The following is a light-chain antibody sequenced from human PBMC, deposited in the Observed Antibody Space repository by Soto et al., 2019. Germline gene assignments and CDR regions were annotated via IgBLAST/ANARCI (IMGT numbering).Light chain of an antibody. J-gene: IGLJ1*01. CDR2: DVT. Sequence: QSALAQPASVSGSPGQSITISCTGTSSDVGGYNYVSWYQQHPGKAPKFIIYDVTNRPSGVSNRFSGSKSGNTASLTISGLQAEDEADYYCSSYRSSSARYVFGTATKLPVL. CDR1: SSDVGGYNY. CDR3: SSYRSSSARYV. V-gene: IGLV2-14*03.